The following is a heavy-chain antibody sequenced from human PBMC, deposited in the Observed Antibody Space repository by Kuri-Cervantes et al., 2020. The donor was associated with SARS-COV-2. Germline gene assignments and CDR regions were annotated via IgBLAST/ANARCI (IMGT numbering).Heavy chain of an antibody. CDR3: ARGEAGRGWFDP. Sequence: SQTLSLTCAVYGGSFSGYYWSWIRQPPGKGLEWIGEINHSGSTNYNPSLKSRVTISVDTSKNQFSLKLSSATAANTAVYYCARGEAGRGWFDPWGQGTLVTVSS. CDR2: INHSGST. V-gene: IGHV4-34*01. CDR1: GGSFSGYY. D-gene: IGHD1-1*01. J-gene: IGHJ5*02.